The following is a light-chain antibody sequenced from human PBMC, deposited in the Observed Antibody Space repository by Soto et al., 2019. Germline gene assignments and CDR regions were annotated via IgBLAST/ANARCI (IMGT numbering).Light chain of an antibody. CDR3: QQYYSYPHT. CDR1: QGISSY. J-gene: IGKJ2*01. V-gene: IGKV1-8*01. Sequence: AIRMSQCPSSLLASTGDRVTITCRASQGISSYLAWYQQKPGKAPKLLIYAASTLQSGVPSRFSGSGSGTDFTLTISCLQSEDFPTSSCQQYYSYPHTFGQGTKVDIK. CDR2: AAS.